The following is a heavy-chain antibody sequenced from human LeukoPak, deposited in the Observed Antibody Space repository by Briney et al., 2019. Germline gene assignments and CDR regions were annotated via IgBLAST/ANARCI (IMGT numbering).Heavy chain of an antibody. CDR1: GGSFSGYY. Sequence: PSETLSLTCAVYGGSFSGYYWSWIRQPPGKGLEWIGEINHSGSTNYNPSLKSRVTISVDTSKNQFSLKLSSVTASDTAVYYCARCYRVEQLVRDAYNWFDPWGQGTLVTVSS. CDR2: INHSGST. V-gene: IGHV4-34*01. D-gene: IGHD6-6*01. CDR3: ARCYRVEQLVRDAYNWFDP. J-gene: IGHJ5*02.